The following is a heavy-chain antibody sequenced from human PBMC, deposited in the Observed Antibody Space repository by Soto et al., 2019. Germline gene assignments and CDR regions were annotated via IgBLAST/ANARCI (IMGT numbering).Heavy chain of an antibody. CDR2: ISYDGSNK. Sequence: PGGSLRLSCAASGFTFSSYGMHWVRQAPDKGLEWVAVISYDGSNKYYADSVKGRFTISRDNSKNTLYLQMNSLRAEDTAVYYCAKDINRIVGATTFDYWGQGTLVTVSS. CDR3: AKDINRIVGATTFDY. D-gene: IGHD1-26*01. V-gene: IGHV3-30*18. CDR1: GFTFSSYG. J-gene: IGHJ4*02.